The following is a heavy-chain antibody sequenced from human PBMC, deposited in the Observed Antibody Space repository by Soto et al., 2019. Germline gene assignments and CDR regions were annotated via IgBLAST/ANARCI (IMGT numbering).Heavy chain of an antibody. CDR3: AKDGAHWKNFWSGSYGTDV. CDR2: ISYDGRNK. V-gene: IGHV3-30*18. CDR1: GFIFSTSA. Sequence: PGGSLRLSCAASGFIFSTSAMHWVRQAPGKGLEWVAVISYDGRNKYYGDSVKGRFTISRDNSKNTVYLEMNSLRAEDTALYFCAKDGAHWKNFWSGSYGTDVWGQGTTVTVSS. D-gene: IGHD3-3*01. J-gene: IGHJ6*02.